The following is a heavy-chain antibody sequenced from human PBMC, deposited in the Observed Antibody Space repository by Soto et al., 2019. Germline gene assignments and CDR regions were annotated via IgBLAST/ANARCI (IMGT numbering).Heavy chain of an antibody. CDR1: GDSVSSNSAA. V-gene: IGHV6-1*01. J-gene: IGHJ6*02. CDR3: ARGVAGSGWLYYYYGMDV. Sequence: PSQTLSLTCAISGDSVSSNSAAWNWIRQSPSRGLEWLGRTYYRSKWYNDYAVSVKSRITINPDTSKNQLSLQLNSVTPEDTAVYYCARGVAGSGWLYYYYGMDVWGQGTTVTVSS. D-gene: IGHD6-19*01. CDR2: TYYRSKWYN.